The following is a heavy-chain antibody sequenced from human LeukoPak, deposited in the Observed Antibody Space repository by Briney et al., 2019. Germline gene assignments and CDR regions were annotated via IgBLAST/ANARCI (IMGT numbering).Heavy chain of an antibody. J-gene: IGHJ6*02. V-gene: IGHV3-23*01. CDR1: GFTFSSYG. CDR2: IGGSGGST. CDR3: ARISSIAPFYGMDV. D-gene: IGHD6-6*01. Sequence: GGSLRLSCAASGFTFSSYGMSWVRQAPGKGLEWVSGIGGSGGSTYYADSVKGRFTISRDNSKNTLFLQMHSLRAEDTATYYCARISSIAPFYGMDVWGQGTTVSVSS.